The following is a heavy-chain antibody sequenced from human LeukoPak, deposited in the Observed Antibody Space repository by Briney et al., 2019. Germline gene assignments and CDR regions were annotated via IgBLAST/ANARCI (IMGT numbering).Heavy chain of an antibody. CDR3: ARGIRGPDY. Sequence: GGSLRLSCAASGFTFTTYWMHWVRQAPGKGLVWVSHINSDGSITSYADSVKGRFTISRDNAKNTLYLQMNSLRAEDTAVYYCARGIRGPDYWGQGTLVTVSS. CDR1: GFTFTTYW. J-gene: IGHJ4*02. CDR2: INSDGSIT. D-gene: IGHD5-18*01. V-gene: IGHV3-74*01.